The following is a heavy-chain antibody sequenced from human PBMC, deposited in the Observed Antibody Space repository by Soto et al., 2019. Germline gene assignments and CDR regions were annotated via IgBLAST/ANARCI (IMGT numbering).Heavy chain of an antibody. D-gene: IGHD1-26*01. CDR3: AHRPIVGAAI. CDR1: GGSISNSNW. Sequence: QVQLPESGPGLVKPSGTLSLTCGVFGGSISNSNWWTWVRQPPGKGLEWIGEIYHSGSTNYNSSLMSRVTISLDKVNNQFSLKLTSVTAADTAVYYCAHRPIVGAAIWGQGTLVTVSS. V-gene: IGHV4-4*02. CDR2: IYHSGST. J-gene: IGHJ4*02.